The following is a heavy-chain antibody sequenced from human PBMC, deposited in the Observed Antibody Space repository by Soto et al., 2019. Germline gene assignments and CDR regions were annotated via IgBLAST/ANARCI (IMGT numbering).Heavy chain of an antibody. CDR2: INHSGST. CDR1: GGSFSGYY. D-gene: IGHD6-6*01. J-gene: IGHJ4*02. V-gene: IGHV4-34*01. CDR3: ARAGSIAARHCYDY. Sequence: SETLSLTCAVCGGSFSGYYWSWIRQPPGKGLEWIGEINHSGSTNYNPSLKSRVTISVDTSKNQFSLKLSSVTAADTAVYYCARAGSIAARHCYDYWGQGTLVTVSS.